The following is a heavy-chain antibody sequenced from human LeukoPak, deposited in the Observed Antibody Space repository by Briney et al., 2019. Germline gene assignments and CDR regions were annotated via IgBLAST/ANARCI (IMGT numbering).Heavy chain of an antibody. Sequence: PSETLSFTCTVSGGTISSGGYYWSWIRQHPGKGLEWIGYIYYSGSTYYNPSLKSRITISVDTSKNQFSLKLSSVTAADTAVYYCARSTNFGSVDYWGQGTLVTVSS. D-gene: IGHD3-10*02. CDR3: ARSTNFGSVDY. J-gene: IGHJ4*02. V-gene: IGHV4-31*03. CDR2: IYYSGST. CDR1: GGTISSGGYY.